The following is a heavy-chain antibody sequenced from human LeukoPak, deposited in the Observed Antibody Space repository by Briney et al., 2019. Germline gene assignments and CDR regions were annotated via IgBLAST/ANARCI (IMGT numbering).Heavy chain of an antibody. CDR2: IHTSGRI. CDR1: GAYISSGDYY. CDR3: ARSSYCSSTSCYYEGACDI. J-gene: IGHJ3*02. Sequence: SQTLSLTCTISGAYISSGDYYWTWIRQPAGKGLEWIGRIHTSGRIYYNSSLNSRVSISLEFSKNQFSLTLKSVTAADTAVYYCARSSYCSSTSCYYEGACDIWGQGTMVTVSS. D-gene: IGHD2-2*01. V-gene: IGHV4-61*02.